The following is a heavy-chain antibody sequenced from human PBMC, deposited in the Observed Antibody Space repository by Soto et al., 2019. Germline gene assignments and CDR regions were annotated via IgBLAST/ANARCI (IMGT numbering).Heavy chain of an antibody. CDR2: IWHDGSKK. Sequence: QVQLVESGGGVVQPGRSLRLSCGASGFTLSSYGMHWVRQAPGKGLEWVAVIWHDGSKKYYADSVKGRFTISRDHSKNTLDLQMNNLRAEDTAVYYCARDRGSDDPIDYWGQGTLVTVSS. CDR3: ARDRGSDDPIDY. D-gene: IGHD2-21*01. J-gene: IGHJ4*02. CDR1: GFTLSSYG. V-gene: IGHV3-33*01.